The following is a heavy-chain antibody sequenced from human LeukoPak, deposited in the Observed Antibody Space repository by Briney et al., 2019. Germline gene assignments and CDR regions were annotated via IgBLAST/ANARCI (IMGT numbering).Heavy chain of an antibody. D-gene: IGHD2-15*01. CDR2: IYYTGNT. CDR3: ARRGYYSGRFDI. CDR1: GGSIVTSDYY. V-gene: IGHV4-39*01. Sequence: SETLSLTCTVSGGSIVTSDYYWGWIRLPPGKGLEFIGTIYYTGNTYYNPSLKSRLTIAIDTSKTQFSLKLSSATAADTAVYYCARRGYYSGRFDIWGQGTMVTVSS. J-gene: IGHJ3*02.